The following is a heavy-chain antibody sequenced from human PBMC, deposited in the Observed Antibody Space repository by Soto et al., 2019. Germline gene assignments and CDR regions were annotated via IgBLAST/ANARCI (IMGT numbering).Heavy chain of an antibody. V-gene: IGHV3-30*03. Sequence: ESGGGVVQPGRSLRLSCAASGFTFSHYGIHWVRQAPGKRLEWLAVISYDGSNKHYADSVKGRFTVSRDNSKNTLYLQMNSLRAEDTAVYFCARYSGKYQGPIDYWGQGTLVTVSS. J-gene: IGHJ4*02. CDR1: GFTFSHYG. D-gene: IGHD1-26*01. CDR3: ARYSGKYQGPIDY. CDR2: ISYDGSNK.